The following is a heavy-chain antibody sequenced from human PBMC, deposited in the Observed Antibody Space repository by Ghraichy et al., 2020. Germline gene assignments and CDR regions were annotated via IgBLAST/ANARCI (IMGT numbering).Heavy chain of an antibody. Sequence: SGPTLVKPTQTLTLACSFSGFSLRTPGMCVNWIRQPPGRALEWLALINLADESFYNMSLNTRLTISKDSSINQVVLTMTHVDPEDTAIYFCARGLVAAGLYTYHYMDVWGKGTTVAVSS. J-gene: IGHJ6*03. V-gene: IGHV2-70*01. CDR3: ARGLVAAGLYTYHYMDV. D-gene: IGHD1-26*01. CDR2: INLADES. CDR1: GFSLRTPGMC.